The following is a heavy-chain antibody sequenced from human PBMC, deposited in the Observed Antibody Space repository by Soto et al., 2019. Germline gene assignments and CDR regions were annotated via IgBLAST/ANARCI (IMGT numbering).Heavy chain of an antibody. CDR3: AKAVTLVRGINPYSYGLDV. D-gene: IGHD3-10*01. J-gene: IGHJ6*02. CDR2: ISGGGGST. V-gene: IGHV3-23*01. CDR1: GFPFSSYV. Sequence: GGSLRLSCAVSGFPFSSYVMTWVRQAPGKGLEWVSVISGGGGSTNYAESVKGRFTISRDNSENTLYLQMNSLRAEDTAVYYCAKAVTLVRGINPYSYGLDVWGQGTTVTVSS.